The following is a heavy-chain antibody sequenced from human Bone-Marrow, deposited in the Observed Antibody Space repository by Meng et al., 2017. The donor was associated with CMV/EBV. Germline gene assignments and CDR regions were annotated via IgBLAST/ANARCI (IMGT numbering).Heavy chain of an antibody. J-gene: IGHJ5*02. V-gene: IGHV4-61*01. D-gene: IGHD6-13*01. CDR1: GGSVSSGSYY. Sequence: SETLSLTCIVSGGSVSSGSYYWSWIRQPPEKGLEWIGYIYYSGSTNYNPSLKSRVTISVDTSKNQFSLKLSSVTAADTAVYYCARQRPLYSSSKVGWFDPWGQGTLVTVSS. CDR2: IYYSGST. CDR3: ARQRPLYSSSKVGWFDP.